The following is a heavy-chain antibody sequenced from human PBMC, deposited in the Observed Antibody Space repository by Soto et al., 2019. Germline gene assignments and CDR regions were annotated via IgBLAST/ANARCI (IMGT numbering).Heavy chain of an antibody. D-gene: IGHD3-3*01. CDR3: ARDGPGFLEWLPDGMDV. J-gene: IGHJ6*02. CDR2: IYSGGST. CDR1: GFTVSSNY. Sequence: VGSLRLSCAASGFTVSSNYMSWVRQAPGKGLEWVSVIYSGGSTYYADSVKGRFTISRDNSKNTLYLQMNSLRAEDTAVYYCARDGPGFLEWLPDGMDVWGQGTTVTVSS. V-gene: IGHV3-66*01.